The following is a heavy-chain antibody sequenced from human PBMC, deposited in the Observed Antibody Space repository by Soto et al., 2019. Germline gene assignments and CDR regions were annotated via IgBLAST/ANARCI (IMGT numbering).Heavy chain of an antibody. CDR3: ARGGDTAMVYHGMDV. CDR1: GYSFTGYF. J-gene: IGHJ6*02. Sequence: ASVKVSCKASGYSFTGYFTQWVRQAPGQGLEWMGWINLNSGGTNYAQKFQGRVTMTRDTSISTAYMELSRLRSDDTAVYYCARGGDTAMVYHGMDVWGQGTTITVSS. CDR2: INLNSGGT. V-gene: IGHV1-2*02. D-gene: IGHD5-18*01.